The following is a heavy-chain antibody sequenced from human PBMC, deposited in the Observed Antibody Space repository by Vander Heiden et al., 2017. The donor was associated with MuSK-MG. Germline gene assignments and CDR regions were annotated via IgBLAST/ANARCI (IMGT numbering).Heavy chain of an antibody. CDR2: IKQDGSEK. V-gene: IGHV3-7*01. Sequence: EVQLVESGGGLVQPGGSLRLSCAASGFIFSSYWMSWVRHTPGKGLEWVANIKQDGSEKYYVDSVKGRFTISRDNAENSLYLQMNSLRAEDTAVYYCARDQRGSYYVNWGQGTLVTVSS. CDR3: ARDQRGSYYVN. J-gene: IGHJ4*02. CDR1: GFIFSSYW. D-gene: IGHD1-26*01.